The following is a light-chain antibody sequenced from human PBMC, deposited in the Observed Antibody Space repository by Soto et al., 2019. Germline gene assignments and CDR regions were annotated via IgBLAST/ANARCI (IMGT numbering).Light chain of an antibody. Sequence: DIQMTQSPSTLSASVGDRVTITCRASQSISSWLAWYQQKPGKAPKLLIYKASSLESGVPSRFSGSESGTEFTLTISSLQPDDFATYYYQQYNSYSWTFGQWTKVEIK. CDR3: QQYNSYSWT. J-gene: IGKJ1*01. V-gene: IGKV1-5*03. CDR1: QSISSW. CDR2: KAS.